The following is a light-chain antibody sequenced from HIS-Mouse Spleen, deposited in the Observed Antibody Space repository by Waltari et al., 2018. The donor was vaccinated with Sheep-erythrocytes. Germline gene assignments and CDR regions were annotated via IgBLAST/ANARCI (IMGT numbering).Light chain of an antibody. J-gene: IGKJ1*01. Sequence: EIVFTQSPGTLPLSPGERATLSCRASQSVSSSYLAWYQQKPGQAPSLLIYGASSRATGIPDRFSGSGSGTDFTLTISRLEPEDFAVYYCQQYGSSPWTFGQGTKVEIK. CDR2: GAS. CDR3: QQYGSSPWT. CDR1: QSVSSSY. V-gene: IGKV3-20*01.